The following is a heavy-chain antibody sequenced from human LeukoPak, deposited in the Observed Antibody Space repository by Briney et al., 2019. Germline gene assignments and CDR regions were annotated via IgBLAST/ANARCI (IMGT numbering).Heavy chain of an antibody. CDR3: ARRSPHLYYYGSGADY. V-gene: IGHV4/OR15-8*02. CDR1: GGSISSSNW. CDR2: IYHSGGGNT. Sequence: SETLSLTCAVSGGSISSSNWWIWLRQPPGEGLEWIGEIYHSGGGNTNYNPSLKSRATISIDNAKNQFSLKVRSVTAADTAVYFCARRSPHLYYYGSGADYWGQGTLVTVSS. J-gene: IGHJ4*02. D-gene: IGHD3-10*01.